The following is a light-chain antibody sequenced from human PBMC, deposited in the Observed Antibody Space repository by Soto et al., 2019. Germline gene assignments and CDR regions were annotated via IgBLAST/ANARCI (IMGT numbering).Light chain of an antibody. V-gene: IGLV2-11*01. J-gene: IGLJ2*01. CDR2: DVT. Sequence: QAVVTQPRSVSGSPGQSVTISCTGTSTDVGVYNYVSWYQHHPGKAPKLMIYDVTKRPSGVPDRFSGSKSGNTASLTISGLQAEDEAFYYCCSYAGSDTYVVFGGGTKLTVL. CDR1: STDVGVYNY. CDR3: CSYAGSDTYVV.